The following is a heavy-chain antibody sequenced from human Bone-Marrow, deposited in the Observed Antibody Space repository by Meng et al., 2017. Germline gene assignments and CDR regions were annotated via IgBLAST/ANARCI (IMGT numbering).Heavy chain of an antibody. CDR2: ISYDGSNK. J-gene: IGHJ5*02. V-gene: IGHV3-30*01. D-gene: IGHD3-22*01. CDR1: GFTFSSYA. CDR3: ARDANPYYYDSSGYYYNWFDP. Sequence: GESLKISCAASGFTFSSYAMHWVRQAPGQGLEWVAVISYDGSNKYYADSVKGRFTISRDNSKNTLYLQMNSLRAEDTAVYYCARDANPYYYDSSGYYYNWFDPWGQGTLVTVSS.